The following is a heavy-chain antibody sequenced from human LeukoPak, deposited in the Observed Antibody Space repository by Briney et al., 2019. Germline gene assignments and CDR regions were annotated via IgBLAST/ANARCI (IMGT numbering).Heavy chain of an antibody. CDR2: IIPIFGTA. CDR1: GGTFSSYA. D-gene: IGHD3-3*01. V-gene: IGHV1-69*06. J-gene: IGHJ6*03. Sequence: AVKVFCKASGGTFSSYAISWVRQAHGQGLGWMGGIIPIFGTANYAQKFQGRVTITADKSTSTAYMELSSLRSEDTAVYYCARADYDFWSGSYYYYYYMDVWGKGTTVTVSS. CDR3: ARADYDFWSGSYYYYYYMDV.